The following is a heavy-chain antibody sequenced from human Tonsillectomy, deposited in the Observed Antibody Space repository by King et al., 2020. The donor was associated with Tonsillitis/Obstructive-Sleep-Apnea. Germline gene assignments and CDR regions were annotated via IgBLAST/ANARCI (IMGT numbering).Heavy chain of an antibody. J-gene: IGHJ2*01. Sequence: VQLVESGGGLVQPGGSLRLSCAASGFTFSSYDMHWVRQATGKGLEWISAIGTAGDPYYPGSVKGRFTISRENAENSLYLQMNSLRAGDTAVYYCARDTPLRYFDLWGRGTLVTVSS. CDR1: GFTFSSYD. CDR3: ARDTPLRYFDL. CDR2: IGTAGDP. V-gene: IGHV3-13*05.